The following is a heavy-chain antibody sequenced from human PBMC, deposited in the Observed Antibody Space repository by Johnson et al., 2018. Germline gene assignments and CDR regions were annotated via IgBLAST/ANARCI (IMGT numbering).Heavy chain of an antibody. J-gene: IGHJ3*02. Sequence: QVQLVQSGAEVKKPGSSVRVSCKASGGTISSYTISWVRQAAGQGLEWVGRIIPILGLSNYAQKFQDRVTITADKPTSTAYMELSSLRSDDTAMYYCARDSRAVADAYDNFDMWGQGTMVTVSS. CDR1: GGTISSYT. CDR3: ARDSRAVADAYDNFDM. V-gene: IGHV1-69*09. CDR2: IIPILGLS. D-gene: IGHD6-19*01.